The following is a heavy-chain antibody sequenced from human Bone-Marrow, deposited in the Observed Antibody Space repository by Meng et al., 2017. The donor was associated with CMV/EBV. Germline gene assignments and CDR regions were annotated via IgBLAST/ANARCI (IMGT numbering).Heavy chain of an antibody. Sequence: GGSLRPSCKGSGYSFTSYWIGWVRQMHGKGMEWMGIIYPGDSDTRYSPSFPGQVTISTDKSISTAYLQWSSLKASDTAMYYGARHVGSYYMDYWGQGTLVTVSS. J-gene: IGHJ4*02. CDR3: ARHVGSYYMDY. CDR1: GYSFTSYW. D-gene: IGHD6-25*01. V-gene: IGHV5-51*01. CDR2: IYPGDSDT.